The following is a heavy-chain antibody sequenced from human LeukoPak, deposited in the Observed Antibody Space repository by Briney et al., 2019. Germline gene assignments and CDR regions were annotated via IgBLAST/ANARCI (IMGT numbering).Heavy chain of an antibody. CDR3: VRESGGYCSTTSCDKGYFDY. CDR1: GFTFSNHS. V-gene: IGHV3-21*01. CDR2: IVRSDSYI. Sequence: PGGSLRLSCAASGFTFSNHSMDWVRQAPGKGMEWVSSIVRSDSYIYYADSVKGRFTNSRDNAKNSLYLQMNSLRGEETAVYYCVRESGGYCSTTSCDKGYFDYWGQGTLVTVSS. J-gene: IGHJ4*02. D-gene: IGHD2-2*02.